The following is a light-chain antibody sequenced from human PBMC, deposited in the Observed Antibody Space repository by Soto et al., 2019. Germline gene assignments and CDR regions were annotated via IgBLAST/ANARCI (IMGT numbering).Light chain of an antibody. Sequence: ESVLTQSPATLSLSPGERATLSCRASQSVSSNHLAWYQQKPGQAPRLLIYGGSSRATGIPVRFSGSGSETDFTLTITRLEPEDFAVYYCQQYGSSPWTFGQGTKVDI. V-gene: IGKV3-20*01. J-gene: IGKJ1*01. CDR3: QQYGSSPWT. CDR2: GGS. CDR1: QSVSSNH.